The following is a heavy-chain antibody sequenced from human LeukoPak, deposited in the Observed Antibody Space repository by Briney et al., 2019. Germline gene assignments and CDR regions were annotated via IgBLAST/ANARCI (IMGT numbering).Heavy chain of an antibody. CDR3: ARRRDYGDYVSFDY. J-gene: IGHJ4*02. D-gene: IGHD4-17*01. CDR1: GGSISSSNW. V-gene: IGHV4-4*02. CDR2: IYHSGST. Sequence: SGTLSLTCAVSGGSISSSNWWSWVRQPPGKGLEWIGEIYHSGSTNYDPSLKSRVTISVDKSKNQFSLKLSSVTAADTAVYYCARRRDYGDYVSFDYWGQGTLVTVSS.